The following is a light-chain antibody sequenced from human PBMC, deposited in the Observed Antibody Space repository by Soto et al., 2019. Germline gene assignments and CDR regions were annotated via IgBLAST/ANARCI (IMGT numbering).Light chain of an antibody. J-gene: IGKJ1*01. V-gene: IGKV3-20*01. CDR1: QRVSSSS. CDR2: GVS. CDR3: QQYSISST. Sequence: EIVLTQSPATLSLSPGERATLSCRASQRVSSSSLAWYQHKPGQSPRLLIFGVSSRATDIPDRFSGSGSGTDITLTINRLEPEDFAVYYCQQYSISSTFGQGTKVEIK.